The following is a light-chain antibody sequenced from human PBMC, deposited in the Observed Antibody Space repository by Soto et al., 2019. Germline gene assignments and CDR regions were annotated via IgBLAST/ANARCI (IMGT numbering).Light chain of an antibody. CDR2: GAS. V-gene: IGKV3-20*01. CDR1: QSVSSNY. J-gene: IGKJ1*01. Sequence: DIVLTQSPGTLSLSPWQRATLSCRASQSVSSNYLAWYQQRPGQAPRLLIYGASTRATGIPDRFSGSGSGTDFTLTISRLEPEDFAVYYCQQYGSLSWTFGQGTKVEIK. CDR3: QQYGSLSWT.